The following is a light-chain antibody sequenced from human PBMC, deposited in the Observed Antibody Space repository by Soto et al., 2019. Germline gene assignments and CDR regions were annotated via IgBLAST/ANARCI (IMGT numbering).Light chain of an antibody. CDR1: QNILHSSNNKNN. J-gene: IGKJ1*01. V-gene: IGKV4-1*01. CDR3: QQYYTTPWT. CDR2: LAS. Sequence: DIVMTQSPDSLAVSLGERATINCKSSQNILHSSNNKNNFAWYQQKPGQPPKLLIFLASTRESGVPDRFSGSVSGTEFTLTISSLQAEDVAVYYCQQYYTTPWTFGQGTKGEIK.